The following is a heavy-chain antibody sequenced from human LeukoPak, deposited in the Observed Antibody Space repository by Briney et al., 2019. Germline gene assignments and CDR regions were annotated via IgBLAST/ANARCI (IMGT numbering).Heavy chain of an antibody. V-gene: IGHV3-13*04. J-gene: IGHJ2*01. Sequence: GGSLILSCAASGFTVSNSDMHWVRQATGKGLEWVSTIGIGGDTYYPGSVKGRFTISRENAKNPLYLEMNSLRAGDTAVYYCAREGIDGSGCYDWYFDLWGRGTLVTVSS. CDR3: AREGIDGSGCYDWYFDL. CDR1: GFTVSNSD. D-gene: IGHD3-10*01. CDR2: IGIGGDT.